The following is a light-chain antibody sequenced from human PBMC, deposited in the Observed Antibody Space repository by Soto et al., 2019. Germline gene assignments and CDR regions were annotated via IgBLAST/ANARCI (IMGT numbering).Light chain of an antibody. CDR2: EVS. CDR3: SSYATVSLVL. CDR1: SSDVGVYNY. J-gene: IGLJ2*01. Sequence: QSALTQPASVSGSPGQAITLSCTGTSSDVGVYNYVSWYQQHPGKAPKLIIYEVSYRPSGVSNRVSGSKSGNTASLTISGLQAEDEADYYCSSYATVSLVLFGGGTKLPVL. V-gene: IGLV2-14*01.